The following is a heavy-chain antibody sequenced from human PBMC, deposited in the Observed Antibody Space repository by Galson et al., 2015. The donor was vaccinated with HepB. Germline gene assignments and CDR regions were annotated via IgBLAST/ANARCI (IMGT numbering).Heavy chain of an antibody. D-gene: IGHD2-15*01. CDR2: ITSSGGNT. Sequence: SLRLSCAASGFTFTRYAMTWVRQAPGKGLEWVSSITSSGGNTYYTDAVKGRFPISRDNSKNTLSLQLNSLRVEDTAVYYCAKDGIMVANNPYHFHYWGQGTLVTVSS. CDR3: AKDGIMVANNPYHFHY. V-gene: IGHV3-23*01. CDR1: GFTFTRYA. J-gene: IGHJ4*02.